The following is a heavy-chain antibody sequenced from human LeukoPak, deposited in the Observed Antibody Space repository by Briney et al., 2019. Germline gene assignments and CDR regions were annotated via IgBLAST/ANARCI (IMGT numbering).Heavy chain of an antibody. V-gene: IGHV4-59*01. Sequence: PSETLSLTCTVSGGSISSYYWSWIRQPPGKGLEWIGYIYYSGSTNYNPSLKSRVTISVDTSKNQFSLKLSSVTAADTAVYYCARDPGRHNARGLLDYWGQGTLVTVSS. CDR3: ARDPGRHNARGLLDY. J-gene: IGHJ4*02. CDR1: GGSISSYY. CDR2: IYYSGST. D-gene: IGHD1-1*01.